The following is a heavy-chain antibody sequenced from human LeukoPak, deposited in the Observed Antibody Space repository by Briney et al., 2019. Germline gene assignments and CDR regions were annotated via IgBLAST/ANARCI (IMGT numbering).Heavy chain of an antibody. D-gene: IGHD2-2*01. V-gene: IGHV4-30-4*08. CDR2: IYYSGST. Sequence: SETLSLTCTVSGGSIGSGHYYWSWIRQPPGKGLEWIGYIYYSGSTYYNPSLKSRVTISVDTSKNQFSLKLSSVTAADTAVYYCARHCSSPSCYLGYFDYWGQGTLVTVSS. CDR1: GGSIGSGHYY. CDR3: ARHCSSPSCYLGYFDY. J-gene: IGHJ4*02.